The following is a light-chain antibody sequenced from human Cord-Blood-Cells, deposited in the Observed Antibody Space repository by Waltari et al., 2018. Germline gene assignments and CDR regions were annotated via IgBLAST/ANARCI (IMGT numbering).Light chain of an antibody. Sequence: QSALPQPASVSGSPGQSITISCTGTSSDVGGYNYVSWYQQHPAKAPKLMIYDVSNRPSGVSNRFSGSKSGNTASLTISGLQAEDEADYYCSSYTSSSTLKVFGGGTKLTVL. CDR3: SSYTSSSTLKV. V-gene: IGLV2-14*01. CDR1: SSDVGGYNY. J-gene: IGLJ3*02. CDR2: DVS.